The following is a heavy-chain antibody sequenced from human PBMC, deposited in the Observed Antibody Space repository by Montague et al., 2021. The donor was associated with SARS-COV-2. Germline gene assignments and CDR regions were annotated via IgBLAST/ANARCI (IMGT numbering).Heavy chain of an antibody. Sequence: PALVKPTQTLTLPCTFSGFSLSTSGMCVSWIRQPPGKALEWLALIDWDXDKYYSTSLKTRLTISKDTSKNQVVLTMTNMDPVDTATYYCARIPYDILTGYYGDFDYWGQGTLVTVSS. CDR3: ARIPYDILTGYYGDFDY. V-gene: IGHV2-70*01. CDR2: IDWDXDK. CDR1: GFSLSTSGMC. J-gene: IGHJ4*02. D-gene: IGHD3-9*01.